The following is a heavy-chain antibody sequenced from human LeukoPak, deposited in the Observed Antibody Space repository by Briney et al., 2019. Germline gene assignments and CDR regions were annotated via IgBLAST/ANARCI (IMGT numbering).Heavy chain of an antibody. CDR3: ARDLGHRITPIDY. V-gene: IGHV1-46*01. D-gene: IGHD3-10*01. Sequence: ASVKVSCKASGYTFTSYYMHWVRQAPGQGLEWMRIINPSGGSTSYAQKFQGRVTMTRDMSTSTVYTELSSLRSEDTAVYYCARDLGHRITPIDYWGQGTLVTVSS. CDR1: GYTFTSYY. J-gene: IGHJ4*02. CDR2: INPSGGST.